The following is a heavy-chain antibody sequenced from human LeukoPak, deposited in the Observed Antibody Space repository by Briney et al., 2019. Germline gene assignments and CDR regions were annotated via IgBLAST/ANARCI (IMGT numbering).Heavy chain of an antibody. J-gene: IGHJ5*02. D-gene: IGHD5-18*01. Sequence: PGGSLRLSCAASGFTFSSYSMNWVRQAPGKGLEWVSSISSSSSYIYYADSVKGRFTISRDNAKNSLYLQMNSLRAEGTAVYYCARDWYSYGFGTNWFDPWGQGTLVTVSS. CDR2: ISSSSSYI. CDR1: GFTFSSYS. V-gene: IGHV3-21*01. CDR3: ARDWYSYGFGTNWFDP.